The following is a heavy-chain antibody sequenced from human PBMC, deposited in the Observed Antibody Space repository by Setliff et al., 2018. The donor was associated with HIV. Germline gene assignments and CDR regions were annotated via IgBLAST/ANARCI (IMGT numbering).Heavy chain of an antibody. J-gene: IGHJ4*02. Sequence: ASVKVSCKASAYSFTDYFIHWVRQAPGQGLEWMGWISPNNANTRISQRFRGSVTMTRDRSINTAYMEFSGLTSDDTAVYYCARQLSNSLDYWGQGTLVTVSS. CDR1: AYSFTDYF. CDR2: ISPNNANT. V-gene: IGHV1-2*02. CDR3: ARQLSNSLDY. D-gene: IGHD7-27*01.